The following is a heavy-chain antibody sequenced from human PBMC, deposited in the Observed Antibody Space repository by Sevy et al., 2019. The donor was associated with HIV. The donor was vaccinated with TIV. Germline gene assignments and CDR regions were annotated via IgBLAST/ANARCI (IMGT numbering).Heavy chain of an antibody. J-gene: IGHJ4*02. Sequence: GGSLRLSCAASGFSFTNYAMHWLRQAPGKGLEWVAVIWYDGSNKYYADSVKGRFTISRDNSKNTLYLEMNGLRAEDTAFYYCARGKSGYGYGLNSWGQGTLVTVSS. CDR2: IWYDGSNK. V-gene: IGHV3-33*01. CDR3: ARGKSGYGYGLNS. D-gene: IGHD5-18*01. CDR1: GFSFTNYA.